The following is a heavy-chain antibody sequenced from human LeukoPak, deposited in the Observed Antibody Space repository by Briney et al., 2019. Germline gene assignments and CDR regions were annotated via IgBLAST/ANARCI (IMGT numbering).Heavy chain of an antibody. CDR2: INPNSGGT. Sequence: GASVKVSCKASGYTLTGYYMHWVRQAPGQGLEWMGWINPNSGGTNYAQKFQGRVTMTRDTSISTAYMELSRLRSDDTAVYYCARGSPPDYYYGMDVWGQGTTVTVSS. J-gene: IGHJ6*02. CDR3: ARGSPPDYYYGMDV. CDR1: GYTLTGYY. V-gene: IGHV1-2*02.